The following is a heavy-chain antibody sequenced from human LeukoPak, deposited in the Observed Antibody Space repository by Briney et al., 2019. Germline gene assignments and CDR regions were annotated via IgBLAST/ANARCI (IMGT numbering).Heavy chain of an antibody. Sequence: ASVKVSCKVSGYTLTELSMHWGRQAPGKGHEWMGGFDPEDGETIYAQKFQGRVTMTEYTSTDTAYMELSSLRSEDTAVYYCATAPRVGSTIFGEDWFDPWGQGTLVTVSS. D-gene: IGHD3-3*01. V-gene: IGHV1-24*01. CDR3: ATAPRVGSTIFGEDWFDP. CDR2: FDPEDGET. J-gene: IGHJ5*02. CDR1: GYTLTELS.